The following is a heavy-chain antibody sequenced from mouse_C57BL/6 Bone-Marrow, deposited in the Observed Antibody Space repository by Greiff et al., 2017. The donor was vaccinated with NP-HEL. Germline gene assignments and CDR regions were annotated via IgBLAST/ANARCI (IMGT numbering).Heavy chain of an antibody. D-gene: IGHD1-1*01. J-gene: IGHJ1*03. CDR1: GYTFTDYY. CDR3: ARGNYYGSGYFDV. Sequence: VKLVESGAELVRPGASVKLSCKASGYTFTDYYINWVKQRPGQGLEWIARIYPGSGNTYYNEKFKGKATLTAEKSSSTAYMQLSSLTSEDSAVYFCARGNYYGSGYFDVWGTGTTVTVSS. V-gene: IGHV1-76*01. CDR2: IYPGSGNT.